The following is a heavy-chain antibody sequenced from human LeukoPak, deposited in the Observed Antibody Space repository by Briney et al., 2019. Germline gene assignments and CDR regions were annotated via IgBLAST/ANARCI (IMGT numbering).Heavy chain of an antibody. J-gene: IGHJ4*02. CDR3: ARQRGIAVAGSQIDY. Sequence: GESLKISCKGSGYSFTSYWIGWVRQMPGKGLEWMGIIYPGDSDTRYSPSFQGQVTISADKSISTAYLQWSSLKASDTAMYCCARQRGIAVAGSQIDYWGQGTLVTVSS. CDR2: IYPGDSDT. D-gene: IGHD6-19*01. V-gene: IGHV5-51*01. CDR1: GYSFTSYW.